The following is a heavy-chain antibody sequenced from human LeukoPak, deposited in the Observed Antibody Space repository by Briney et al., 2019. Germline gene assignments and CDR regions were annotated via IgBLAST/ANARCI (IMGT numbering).Heavy chain of an antibody. J-gene: IGHJ5*02. Sequence: SETLSLTCAVYGGSFSGYYWSWIRQPPGKGLEWIGEINHSGSTNYNPSLKSRVTISVDTSKNQFSLKLSSVTAADTAVYYCARGGSGDIVVVLAANLRWFDPWGQGTLVPVSS. CDR3: ARGGSGDIVVVLAANLRWFDP. CDR1: GGSFSGYY. D-gene: IGHD2-2*01. V-gene: IGHV4-34*01. CDR2: INHSGST.